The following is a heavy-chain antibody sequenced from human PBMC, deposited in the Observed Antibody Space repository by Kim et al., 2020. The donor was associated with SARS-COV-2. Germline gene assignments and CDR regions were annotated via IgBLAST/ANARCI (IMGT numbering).Heavy chain of an antibody. D-gene: IGHD6-13*01. CDR3: ARDSKEPREYSSSWYGGGWDRGPYYYGMDV. Sequence: GGSLRLSCAASGFTFSSYSMNWVRQAPGKGLEWVSSISSSSSYIYYADSVKGRFTISRDNAKNSLYLQMNSLRAEDTAVYYCARDSKEPREYSSSWYGGGWDRGPYYYGMDVWGQGTTVTVSS. CDR1: GFTFSSYS. V-gene: IGHV3-21*01. CDR2: ISSSSSYI. J-gene: IGHJ6*02.